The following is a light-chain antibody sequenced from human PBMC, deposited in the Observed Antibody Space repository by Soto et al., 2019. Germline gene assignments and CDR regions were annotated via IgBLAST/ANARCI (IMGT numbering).Light chain of an antibody. J-gene: IGKJ5*01. Sequence: DIQMTQSPSSLSASVGDRVTITCRASQSITNYLNWYQQKPGKAPKLLIYAASSLQSGVPSRFSGSGSGTDFTLTISSLQPEDFATYYCQQSYSTPITFGQETRLEIK. CDR1: QSITNY. CDR3: QQSYSTPIT. CDR2: AAS. V-gene: IGKV1-39*01.